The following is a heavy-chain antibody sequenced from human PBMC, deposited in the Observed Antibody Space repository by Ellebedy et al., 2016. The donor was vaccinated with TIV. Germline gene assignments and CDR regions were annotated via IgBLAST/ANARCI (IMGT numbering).Heavy chain of an antibody. D-gene: IGHD5-24*01. CDR1: GFTFSTYA. Sequence: GESLKISCAASGFTFSTYAMPWVRQAPGKGLEWVAVISNDGSTKYYADSVKGRITISRDNSKNTLYLQMNTLRAEDTALYYCARGEVATICDYWGQGTLVTVSS. CDR3: ARGEVATICDY. CDR2: ISNDGSTK. V-gene: IGHV3-30-3*01. J-gene: IGHJ4*02.